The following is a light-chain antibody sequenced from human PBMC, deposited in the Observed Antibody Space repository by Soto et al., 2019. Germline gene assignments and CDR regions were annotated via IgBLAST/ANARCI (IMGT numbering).Light chain of an antibody. CDR3: QPHSRSQGVT. CDR1: QSVNNRY. J-gene: IGKJ4*01. Sequence: EIVLTQSPGTLSLSPGERATLSCRASQSVNNRYLAWYQQIPGQAPRLVIFGASSRATGIPDRFIGSGSGTDFSLTISRLEPEDCAVYYCQPHSRSQGVTLGGGTKVEIK. CDR2: GAS. V-gene: IGKV3-20*01.